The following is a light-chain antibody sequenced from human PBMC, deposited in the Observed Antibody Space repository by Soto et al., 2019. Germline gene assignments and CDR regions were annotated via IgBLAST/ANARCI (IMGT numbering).Light chain of an antibody. Sequence: TMTQATLSVSKGERATLSCRASQSVSSKLAWFQQKPGQAPSLLIYGASNRATGIPDRFSGSGSGTDFTLSISRLEPEDFAVYYCLQYGSSGTFGQGTKVDIK. CDR1: QSVSSK. CDR3: LQYGSSGT. J-gene: IGKJ1*01. V-gene: IGKV3-20*01. CDR2: GAS.